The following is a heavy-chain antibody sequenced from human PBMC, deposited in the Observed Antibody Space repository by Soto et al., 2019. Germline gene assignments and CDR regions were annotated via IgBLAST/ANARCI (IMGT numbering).Heavy chain of an antibody. D-gene: IGHD1-26*01. V-gene: IGHV1-18*01. J-gene: IGHJ4*01. CDR2: ISAYNGNT. Sequence: ASVKVSCKASGYTFTSYGISWVRQAPGQGLEWMGWISAYNGNTNYAQKLQGRVTMTTDTSTSTAYMELRSLRSDDTAVYYCARDSWSIIVGATTADYWGHGTLVTVSS. CDR3: ARDSWSIIVGATTADY. CDR1: GYTFTSYG.